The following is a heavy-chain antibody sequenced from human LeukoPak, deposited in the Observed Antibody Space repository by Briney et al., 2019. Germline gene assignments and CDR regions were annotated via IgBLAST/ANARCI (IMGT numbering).Heavy chain of an antibody. CDR1: GFTFSSYG. CDR2: ISYDGNNK. J-gene: IGHJ4*02. D-gene: IGHD6-13*01. CDR3: AKGRLAAAFTRGEDY. V-gene: IGHV3-30*18. Sequence: GGPLRLSCAASGFTFSSYGMHWVRQAPGKGLEWVAVISYDGNNKYYADSVKGRFTISRDNPKNTLFLQMNSLRAEDTALYYCAKGRLAAAFTRGEDYWGQGTLVTVSS.